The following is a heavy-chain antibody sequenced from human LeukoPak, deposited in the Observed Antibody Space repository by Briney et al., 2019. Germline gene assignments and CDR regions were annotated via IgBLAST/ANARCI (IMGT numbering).Heavy chain of an antibody. V-gene: IGHV1-8*01. J-gene: IGHJ4*02. D-gene: IGHD3-10*01. CDR1: RYTFTSYD. CDR2: MNPNTGRT. Sequence: ASVKVSCKASRYTFTSYDINWVREAAGHGLEWMGWMNPNTGRTGYAQKFQGRITMTRDTSINTAYMELTNVRSEDTAIYYCARLSQTPDYYTLGGYYYLGYWGQGTPVTVSS. CDR3: ARLSQTPDYYTLGGYYYLGY.